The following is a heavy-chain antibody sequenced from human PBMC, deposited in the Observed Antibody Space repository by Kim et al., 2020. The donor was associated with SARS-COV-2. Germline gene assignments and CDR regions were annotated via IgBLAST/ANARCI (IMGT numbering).Heavy chain of an antibody. D-gene: IGHD3-10*01. CDR3: ARDQDYYGSGSYYNVGGTSYYYYGMDV. V-gene: IGHV1-46*01. Sequence: ASVKVSCKASGYTFTSYYMHWVRQAPGQGLEWMGIINPSGGSTSYAQKFQGRVTMTRDTSTSTVYMELSSLRSEDTAVYYCARDQDYYGSGSYYNVGGTSYYYYGMDVWGQGTTVTVSS. CDR1: GYTFTSYY. CDR2: INPSGGST. J-gene: IGHJ6*02.